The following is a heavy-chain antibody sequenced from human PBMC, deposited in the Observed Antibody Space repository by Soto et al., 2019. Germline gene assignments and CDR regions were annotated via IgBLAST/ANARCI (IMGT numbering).Heavy chain of an antibody. Sequence: TLSLTCTVSGGSISSGGYYWSWIRQHPGKGLEWIGYIYYSGSTYYNPSLKSRVTISVDTSKNQFSLKLSSVTAADTAVYYCARDSLKYSSSATNKQNYYYYGMDVWGQGTTVTVSS. CDR2: IYYSGST. CDR1: GGSISSGGYY. J-gene: IGHJ6*02. D-gene: IGHD6-13*01. V-gene: IGHV4-31*03. CDR3: ARDSLKYSSSATNKQNYYYYGMDV.